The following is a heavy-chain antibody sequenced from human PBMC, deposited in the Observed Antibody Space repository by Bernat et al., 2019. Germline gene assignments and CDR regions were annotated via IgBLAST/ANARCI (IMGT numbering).Heavy chain of an antibody. Sequence: EVQLVESGGGLVQPGGSLRLSCAASGFTFSSYSMNWVRQAPGKGLEWVSYISSSSSTIYYADSVKGRFTISRDNSKNTLYLQMNSLRAEDTAVYYRATHRWTTVPNDAFDIWGQGTMVTVSS. J-gene: IGHJ3*02. V-gene: IGHV3-48*01. CDR3: ATHRWTTVPNDAFDI. CDR2: ISSSSSTI. CDR1: GFTFSSYS. D-gene: IGHD4-17*01.